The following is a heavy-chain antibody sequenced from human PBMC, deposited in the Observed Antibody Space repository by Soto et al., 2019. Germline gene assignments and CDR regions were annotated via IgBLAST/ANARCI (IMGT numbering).Heavy chain of an antibody. CDR1: GGSISSGGYY. D-gene: IGHD3-10*01. CDR3: ARAGGLYGSGSYYS. CDR2: IYYSGST. J-gene: IGHJ5*02. V-gene: IGHV4-31*03. Sequence: QVQPQESGPGLVKPSQTLSLTCTVSGGSISSGGYYWSWIRQHPGKGLEWIGYIYYSGSTYYNPSLKSRVTXXVXTXXNQVSLKLRSVTAADTAVYYCARAGGLYGSGSYYSWGQGTLVTVSS.